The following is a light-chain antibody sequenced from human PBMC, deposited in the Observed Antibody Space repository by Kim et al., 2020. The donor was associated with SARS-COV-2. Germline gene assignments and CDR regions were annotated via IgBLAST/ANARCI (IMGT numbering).Light chain of an antibody. CDR1: RTVTSTY. Sequence: EIVLTQSPDTLSLSPGERASLSCRASRTVTSTYLAWYQQKPGQPPRLLIYGASSRATGIPDRFSASGSGTDFTLSISRLEPEDSAVYYCQHYSSSLAFGQGTKVDIK. CDR3: QHYSSSLA. V-gene: IGKV3-20*01. J-gene: IGKJ1*01. CDR2: GAS.